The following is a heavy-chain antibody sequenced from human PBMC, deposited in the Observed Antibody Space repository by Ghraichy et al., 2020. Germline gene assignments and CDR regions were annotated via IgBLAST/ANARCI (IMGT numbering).Heavy chain of an antibody. CDR3: ARDSLSGSYVGDETPTGMDV. J-gene: IGHJ6*02. V-gene: IGHV3-66*01. D-gene: IGHD1-26*01. Sequence: GGSLRLSCAASGFTVSSNYMSWVRQAPGKGLEWVSVIYSGGSTYYADSVKGRFTISRDNSKNTLYLQMNSLRAEDTAVYYCARDSLSGSYVGDETPTGMDVWGQGTTVTVSS. CDR1: GFTVSSNY. CDR2: IYSGGST.